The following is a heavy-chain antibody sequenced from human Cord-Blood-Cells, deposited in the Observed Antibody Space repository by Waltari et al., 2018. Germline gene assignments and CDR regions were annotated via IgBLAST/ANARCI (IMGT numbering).Heavy chain of an antibody. CDR1: GYTFTSYY. Sequence: QVQLVQSGAEVKKPGASVKVSCKASGYTFTSYYMHWVRQAPGQGLEWMGIINPRGGSTSYAQKFQGRVTMTSETSTSTVYMELSSLRSEDTAVYYCARGGPNGPSYWGQGTLVTVSS. J-gene: IGHJ4*02. CDR2: INPRGGST. V-gene: IGHV1-46*01. CDR3: ARGGPNGPSY.